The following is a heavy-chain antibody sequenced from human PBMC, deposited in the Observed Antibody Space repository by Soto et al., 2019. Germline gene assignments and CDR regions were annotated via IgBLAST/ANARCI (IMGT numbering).Heavy chain of an antibody. D-gene: IGHD6-13*01. CDR1: GFTFISYA. V-gene: IGHV3-23*01. J-gene: IGHJ6*02. CDR3: AKGGSSRINYYYVMDV. Sequence: GGSLRLSCAASGFTFISYAMSWVRQAPGKGLEWVSAISGSGGSTYYADPVKGRFTISRDNSKNTLYLQMNSLRAEDTAVYYCAKGGSSRINYYYVMDVWGQGTTVTVSS. CDR2: ISGSGGST.